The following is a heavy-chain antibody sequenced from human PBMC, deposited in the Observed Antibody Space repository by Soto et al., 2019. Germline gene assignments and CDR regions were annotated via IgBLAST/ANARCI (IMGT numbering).Heavy chain of an antibody. D-gene: IGHD3-10*01. V-gene: IGHV4-31*03. Sequence: TLSLTCTVSGGSISSGGYYWSWIRQHPGKGLEWIGYIYYSGSTYYNPSLKSRVTISVDTSKNQFSLKLSSVTAADTAVYYCARMDPQGSWFDPWGQGTLVTVSS. J-gene: IGHJ5*02. CDR3: ARMDPQGSWFDP. CDR1: GGSISSGGYY. CDR2: IYYSGST.